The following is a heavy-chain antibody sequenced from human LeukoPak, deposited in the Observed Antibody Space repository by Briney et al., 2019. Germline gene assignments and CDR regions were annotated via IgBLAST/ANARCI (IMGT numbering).Heavy chain of an antibody. J-gene: IGHJ4*02. CDR1: GFTFSGYA. CDR2: IRGRGDNT. D-gene: IGHD4-23*01. CDR3: AKRVQGNTGPFHC. V-gene: IGHV3-23*01. Sequence: GGSLRLSCAASGFTFSGYAMSWVRQAPGKGLEWVSGIRGRGDNTYYADSVKGRFTISRDNSKNTLRLQMNSLRDEDTAVYYCAKRVQGNTGPFHCWGQGTLASVSS.